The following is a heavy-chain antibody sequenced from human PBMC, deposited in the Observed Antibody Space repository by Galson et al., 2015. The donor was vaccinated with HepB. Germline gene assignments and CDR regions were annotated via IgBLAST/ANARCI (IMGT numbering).Heavy chain of an antibody. D-gene: IGHD4-17*01. V-gene: IGHV3-23*01. CDR3: AKGDVTDLREAPYYFDY. Sequence: SLRLSCAASGFTFSSYAMSWVRQAPGKGLQWVSSISGGGGSTYFADSVKGRFTISRDNSKNTLYLQMNSLRAEDTAVYYCAKGDVTDLREAPYYFDYWGQVTLVTVSS. CDR2: ISGGGGST. CDR1: GFTFSSYA. J-gene: IGHJ4*02.